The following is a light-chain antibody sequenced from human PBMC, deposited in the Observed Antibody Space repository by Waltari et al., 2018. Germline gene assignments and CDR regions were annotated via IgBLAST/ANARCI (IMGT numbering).Light chain of an antibody. V-gene: IGKV3-15*01. CDR3: QQYNNWPPGT. Sequence: ETVVTQSPATLSMSPGERSPLSCRTSHTIGTSLAWYQQRPGQAPRLLIYRASTRATGIPDRFSGSGSETEFTLTISSLQSEDIAVYYCQQYNNWPPGTFGQGTKVEI. CDR2: RAS. J-gene: IGKJ1*01. CDR1: HTIGTS.